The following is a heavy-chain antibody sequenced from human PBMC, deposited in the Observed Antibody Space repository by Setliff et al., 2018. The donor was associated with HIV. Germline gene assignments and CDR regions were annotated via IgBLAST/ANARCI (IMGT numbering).Heavy chain of an antibody. J-gene: IGHJ4*02. CDR3: AGLYGDKGGGY. CDR2: IIPMLRAT. D-gene: IGHD4-17*01. Sequence: SVKVSCKASGYTFTSYGISWVRQAPGQGLEWMGGIIPMLRATKYAQRFQGRVTITADESTSTAYMELSSLRSEDTAFYYCAGLYGDKGGGYWGQGTLVTVSS. V-gene: IGHV1-69*13. CDR1: GYTFTSYG.